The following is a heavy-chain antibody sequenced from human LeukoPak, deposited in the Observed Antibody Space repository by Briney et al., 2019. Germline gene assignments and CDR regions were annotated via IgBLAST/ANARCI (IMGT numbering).Heavy chain of an antibody. Sequence: SETLSLTCTVSGGSISSYYWSWIRQPPGKGLEWIGYIYYSGSTNCNPSLKSRVTISVDTSKNQFSLKLSSVTAADTAVYYCARLGRTPRRYYYYYMDVWGKGTTVTISS. CDR2: IYYSGST. CDR1: GGSISSYY. J-gene: IGHJ6*03. D-gene: IGHD2-15*01. CDR3: ARLGRTPRRYYYYYMDV. V-gene: IGHV4-59*12.